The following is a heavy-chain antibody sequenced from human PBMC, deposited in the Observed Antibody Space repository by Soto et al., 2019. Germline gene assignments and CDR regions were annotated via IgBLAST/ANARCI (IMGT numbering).Heavy chain of an antibody. J-gene: IGHJ6*02. CDR1: GFTFSIYT. V-gene: IGHV3-23*01. CDR3: AKNGVESVVGATRYYYGMDV. D-gene: IGHD1-26*01. Sequence: QSGGSLRLSCAASGFTFSIYTMNWVRQAPGKGLEWVSAISGSGGSTYYADSVKGRFTISRDNSKNTLYLQMNSLRAEDTAVYYCAKNGVESVVGATRYYYGMDVWGQGATVTVSS. CDR2: ISGSGGST.